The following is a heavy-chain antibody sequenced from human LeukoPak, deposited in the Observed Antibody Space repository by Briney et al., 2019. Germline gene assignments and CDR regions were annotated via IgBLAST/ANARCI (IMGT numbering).Heavy chain of an antibody. CDR1: GGSISSYY. J-gene: IGHJ4*02. V-gene: IGHV4-4*07. Sequence: SETLSLTCTVSGGSISSYYWSWIRQPAGKGLEWIGRIYTSGSTNYNPSLKSRVTISVDTSKNQFSLKLSSVTAADTAVYYCARGPEVGATATYFDYWGQGTLVTVSS. CDR3: ARGPEVGATATYFDY. D-gene: IGHD1-26*01. CDR2: IYTSGST.